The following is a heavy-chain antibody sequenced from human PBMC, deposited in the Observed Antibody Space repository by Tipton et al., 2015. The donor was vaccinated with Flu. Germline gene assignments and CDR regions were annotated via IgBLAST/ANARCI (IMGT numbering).Heavy chain of an antibody. Sequence: TLSLTCAVYGGSFSGYYWSWIRQPPGKGLEWIGEINHSGSTNYSPSLKSRVTISVDTSKNQFSLKLSSVTAADTAVYCCARDSSGYSIFFDYWGQGTLVTVSS. CDR3: ARDSSGYSIFFDY. V-gene: IGHV4-34*01. J-gene: IGHJ4*02. D-gene: IGHD3-22*01. CDR1: GGSFSGYY. CDR2: INHSGST.